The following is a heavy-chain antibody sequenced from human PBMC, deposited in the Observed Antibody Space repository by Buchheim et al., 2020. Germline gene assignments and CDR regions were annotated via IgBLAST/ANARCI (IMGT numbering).Heavy chain of an antibody. Sequence: EVQLVESGGGLVQPGGSLRLSRAASGFTFSTHWMTWVRQAPGKGLEWLANIKPDGSQKHYVDSVKGRFTISRDNAKNSMHLQMNSLRAEDTAVYYCANAPAAAGIYWGQG. CDR1: GFTFSTHW. CDR2: IKPDGSQK. J-gene: IGHJ4*02. D-gene: IGHD6-13*01. CDR3: ANAPAAAGIY. V-gene: IGHV3-7*01.